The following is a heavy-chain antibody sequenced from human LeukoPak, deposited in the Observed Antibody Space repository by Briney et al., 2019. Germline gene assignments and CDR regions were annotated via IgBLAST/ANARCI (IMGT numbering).Heavy chain of an antibody. CDR3: ARDRNYAMDV. V-gene: IGHV3-74*01. J-gene: IGHJ6*02. CDR2: INGDGSGT. CDR1: GFXFSTYW. D-gene: IGHD1-14*01. Sequence: PGGSLRLSCAASGFXFSTYWMHWVRQAPGKGLVWVSRINGDGSGTSYADSMKGRFTISRDNAKDTLYLEMNSLRAEDTAVYYCARDRNYAMDVWGQGTTVTVSS.